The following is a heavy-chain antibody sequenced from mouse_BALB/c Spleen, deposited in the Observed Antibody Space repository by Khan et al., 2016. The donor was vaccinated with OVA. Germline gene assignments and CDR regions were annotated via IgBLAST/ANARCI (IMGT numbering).Heavy chain of an antibody. CDR1: GFSLTNYG. CDR3: ARQPYYHYNVMDY. Sequence: QVQLKESGPGLVAPSQSLSTTCTISGFSLTNYGVHWVRQPPGKGLEWLVAIWSDGSSTYNSALKSRLTISKDNSKSQVFLKMNSLQTDDTAMYFCARQPYYHYNVMDYWGQGTSVTVSS. CDR2: IWSDGSS. V-gene: IGHV2-6-1*01. J-gene: IGHJ4*01. D-gene: IGHD2-10*01.